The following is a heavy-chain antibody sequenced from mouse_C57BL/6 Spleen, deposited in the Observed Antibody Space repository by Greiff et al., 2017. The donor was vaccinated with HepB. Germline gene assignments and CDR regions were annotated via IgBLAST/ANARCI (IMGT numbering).Heavy chain of an antibody. V-gene: IGHV1-19*01. Sequence: VQLKESGPVLVKPGASVKMSCKASGYTFTDYYMNWVKQSHGKSLEWIGVINPYNGGTSYNQKFKGKATLTVDKSSSTAYMELNSLTSEDSAVYYCARRDYDYYAMDYWGQGTSVTVSS. D-gene: IGHD2-4*01. CDR1: GYTFTDYY. CDR3: ARRDYDYYAMDY. CDR2: INPYNGGT. J-gene: IGHJ4*01.